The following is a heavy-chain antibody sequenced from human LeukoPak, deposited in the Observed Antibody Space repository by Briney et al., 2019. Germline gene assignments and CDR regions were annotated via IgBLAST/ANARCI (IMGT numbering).Heavy chain of an antibody. D-gene: IGHD3-10*01. CDR2: IYHSGST. V-gene: IGHV4-30-2*01. J-gene: IGHJ4*02. CDR3: ARVSWFAGFGESTGPSFDY. Sequence: PSQTLSLTCAVSGGSINSGGYSWSWIRQPSGKGLEWIGYIYHSGSTYYNPSLKSRVTMSLDRSKNQFSLNLSSVTAADTAVYYCARVSWFAGFGESTGPSFDYWGQGTLVTVSS. CDR1: GGSINSGGYS.